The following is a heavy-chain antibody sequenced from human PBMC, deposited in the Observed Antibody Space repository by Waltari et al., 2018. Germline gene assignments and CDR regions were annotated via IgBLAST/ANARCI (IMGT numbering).Heavy chain of an antibody. CDR2: IKEDGRAK. CDR1: GFTLSHYW. V-gene: IGHV3-7*03. Sequence: EVQLVESGGGLVQPGGSLRLSCVASGFTLSHYWMNWIRQAPGKGLGGVAKIKEDGRAKYYVDSVKGRFTISRDDAKNSLYLQMNSLRAEDTAIYYCASHYGGGQGTLVTVSS. D-gene: IGHD4-17*01. J-gene: IGHJ4*02. CDR3: ASHYG.